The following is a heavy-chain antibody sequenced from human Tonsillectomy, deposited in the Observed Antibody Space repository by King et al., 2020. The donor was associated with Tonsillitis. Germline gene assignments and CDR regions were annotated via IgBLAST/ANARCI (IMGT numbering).Heavy chain of an antibody. V-gene: IGHV3-33*08. CDR1: GFTFSNYG. CDR2: IWYDGSNK. CDR3: ARGESTTVTLDY. Sequence: QLVQSGGGVVQPGRSLRLSCAASGFTFSNYGMHWVRQAPGKGLEWVAVIWYDGSNKYYADSVKGRFTISRDNSKNTLYLQMNSLRAEDTALYYCARGESTTVTLDYWGQGTLVTVSS. D-gene: IGHD4-17*01. J-gene: IGHJ4*02.